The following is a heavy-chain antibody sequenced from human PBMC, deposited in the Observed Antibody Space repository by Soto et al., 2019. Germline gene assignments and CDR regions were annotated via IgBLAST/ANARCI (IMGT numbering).Heavy chain of an antibody. J-gene: IGHJ6*01. CDR1: GFTFSSYS. CDR2: ISSSSSTI. D-gene: IGHD7-27*01. V-gene: IGHV3-48*02. CDR3: ARDGAGDQLAAYYYYYDRDI. Sequence: PGVSLRLSCAASGFTFSSYSMNWVRQSPGKGLEWVSYISSSSSTIYYADSVKGRFTISRDNAKNSLYLQMNSLRDEDTAVYYCARDGAGDQLAAYYYYYDRDIWGQGKTITVS.